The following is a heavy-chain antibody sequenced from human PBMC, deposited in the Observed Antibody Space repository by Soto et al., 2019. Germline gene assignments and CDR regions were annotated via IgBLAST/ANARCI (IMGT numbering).Heavy chain of an antibody. CDR2: IIPIFGTA. CDR3: ARDGSDYGGKENAFDI. D-gene: IGHD4-17*01. J-gene: IGHJ3*02. V-gene: IGHV1-69*13. CDR1: GGTFSSYA. Sequence: SVKVSCKASGGTFSSYAISWVRQAPGQGLEWMGGIIPIFGTANYAQKFQGRVTITADESTSTAYMELSSLRSEDTAVYYCARDGSDYGGKENAFDIWGQGAMVTVSS.